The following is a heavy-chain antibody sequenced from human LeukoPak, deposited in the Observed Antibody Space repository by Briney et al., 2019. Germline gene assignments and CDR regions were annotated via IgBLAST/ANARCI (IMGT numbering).Heavy chain of an antibody. J-gene: IGHJ3*02. CDR3: AIIAAAGTDAFDI. Sequence: PGGSLRLSCAASGFTFSSYGMHWVCQAPGKGLEWVAVISYDGSNKYYADSVKGRFTTSRDNSKNTLYLQMNSLRAEDTAVYYCAIIAAAGTDAFDIWGQGTMVTVSS. D-gene: IGHD6-13*01. V-gene: IGHV3-30*03. CDR2: ISYDGSNK. CDR1: GFTFSSYG.